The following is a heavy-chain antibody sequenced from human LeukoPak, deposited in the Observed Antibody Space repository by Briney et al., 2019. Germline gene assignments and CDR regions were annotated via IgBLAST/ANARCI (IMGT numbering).Heavy chain of an antibody. D-gene: IGHD5-24*01. CDR1: GFTFSSYA. CDR2: ISYDGSNK. CDR3: ARMGDGYNSGYFDY. V-gene: IGHV3-30-3*01. J-gene: IGHJ4*02. Sequence: PGGSLRLSCAASGFTFSSYAMHWVRQAPGKGLEWVAVISYDGSNKYYADSVKGGFPISRDNSKNTLYLQMNSLRAEDTAVYYCARMGDGYNSGYFDYWGQGTLVTVSS.